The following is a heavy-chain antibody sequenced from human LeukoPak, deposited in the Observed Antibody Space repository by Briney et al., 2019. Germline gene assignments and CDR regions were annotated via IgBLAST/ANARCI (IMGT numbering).Heavy chain of an antibody. D-gene: IGHD3-22*01. J-gene: IGHJ4*02. CDR2: ISYDGSNK. V-gene: IGHV3-30*03. CDR1: GFTFSSYG. CDR3: ARGDSSGALDY. Sequence: PGRSLRLSCAASGFTFSSYGMHWVRQAPGKGLEWVAVISYDGSNKYYADSVKGRFTISRDNSKNTLYLQMNSLRAEDTAVYYCARGDSSGALDYWGQGTLVTVSS.